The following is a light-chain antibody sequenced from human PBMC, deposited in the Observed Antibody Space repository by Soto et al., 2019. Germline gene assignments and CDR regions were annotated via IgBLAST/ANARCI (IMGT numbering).Light chain of an antibody. CDR2: AAS. V-gene: IGKV1-9*01. Sequence: DIQLTQSPSLLSASVGDRVTISCRASQGISTSLAWYQQKPGKAPKLLIYAASTVQSGVPSRFSGSGSETDFTLTISSLQPEHFATFYCQQVHSYPFTFGGGTKVDI. CDR3: QQVHSYPFT. J-gene: IGKJ4*01. CDR1: QGISTS.